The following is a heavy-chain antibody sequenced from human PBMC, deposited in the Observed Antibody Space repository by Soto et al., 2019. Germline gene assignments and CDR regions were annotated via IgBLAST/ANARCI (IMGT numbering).Heavy chain of an antibody. Sequence: SETLSLTCAVYGGSFSGYYWSWIRQPPGKGLEWIGEINHSGSTNYNPSLKSRVTISVDTSKNQFSLKLSSVTAADTAVYYCARGRRDWELLRDYYGMDAWGQGTTVTVSS. V-gene: IGHV4-34*01. J-gene: IGHJ6*02. CDR3: ARGRRDWELLRDYYGMDA. CDR2: INHSGST. CDR1: GGSFSGYY. D-gene: IGHD1-26*01.